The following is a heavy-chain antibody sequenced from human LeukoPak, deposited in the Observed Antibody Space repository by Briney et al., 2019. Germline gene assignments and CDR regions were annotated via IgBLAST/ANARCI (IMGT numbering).Heavy chain of an antibody. J-gene: IGHJ4*02. CDR3: AKAAYIVVVVAPLDY. V-gene: IGHV3-30*18. CDR1: GFTFSSYG. CDR2: ISYDGSNK. Sequence: GGSLRLSCAASGFTFSSYGMHWVRQAPGKGLEWVAVISYDGSNKYYADSVKGRFTISRDNSKNTLYMQMNSLRAEDTAVYYCAKAAYIVVVVAPLDYWGQGTLVTVSS. D-gene: IGHD2-15*01.